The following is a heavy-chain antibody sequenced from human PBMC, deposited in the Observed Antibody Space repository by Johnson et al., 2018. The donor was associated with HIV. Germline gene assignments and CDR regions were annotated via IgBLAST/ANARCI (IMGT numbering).Heavy chain of an antibody. Sequence: VQLVESGGGVVQPGRSLRLSCAPSGFTFSDYYMSWMRQAPGPGLEYVSAISSNGGSTYYANSVKGRFTISRDNSKNTLYLQMNSLRAEDTAVYYCARDKRSSGLNDQTDAFDIWGQGTMVTVSA. J-gene: IGHJ3*02. D-gene: IGHD6-19*01. CDR3: ARDKRSSGLNDQTDAFDI. V-gene: IGHV3-64*01. CDR1: GFTFSDYY. CDR2: ISSNGGST.